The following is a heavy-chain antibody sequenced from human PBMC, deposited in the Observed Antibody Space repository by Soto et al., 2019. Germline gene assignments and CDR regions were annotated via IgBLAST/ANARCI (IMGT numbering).Heavy chain of an antibody. CDR3: ARERPLGTTVIYYYYYYMDV. V-gene: IGHV4-34*01. D-gene: IGHD4-17*01. J-gene: IGHJ6*03. Sequence: PSETLSLTCAVYGGSFSGYYWSWIRQPPGKGLEWIGEINHSGSTNYNPSLKSRVTISVDTSKNQFSLKLSSVTAADTAVYYCARERPLGTTVIYYYYYYMDVWGKGTTVTVSS. CDR2: INHSGST. CDR1: GGSFSGYY.